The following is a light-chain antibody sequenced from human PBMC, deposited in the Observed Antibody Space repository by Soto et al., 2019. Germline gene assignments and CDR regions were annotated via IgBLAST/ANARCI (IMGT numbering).Light chain of an antibody. CDR1: SSDLGSYNY. CDR2: DVS. V-gene: IGLV2-14*03. Sequence: QSVLTQPASVSGSPGQSITISCTGTSSDLGSYNYVSWYQQHPGRAPQLIIYDVSYRPSGISNRFSGSKSGNAASLTISGLQAEDEADYYCSSCTSTSTIFGGGTQLTVL. CDR3: SSCTSTSTI. J-gene: IGLJ2*01.